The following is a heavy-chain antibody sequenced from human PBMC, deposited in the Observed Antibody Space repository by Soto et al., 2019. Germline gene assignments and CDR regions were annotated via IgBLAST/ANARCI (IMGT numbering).Heavy chain of an antibody. CDR3: ARDRGSYALDY. Sequence: QVQLVQSGAEVKKPGASVKVSCKASGYTFTSYGISWVRQAPGQGLEWMGWISANNGNTNYAQNLQGRVTMTTDTATITAYTELRSVRSDDTAVYYCARDRGSYALDYWGEGTLVTVSS. CDR2: ISANNGNT. J-gene: IGHJ4*02. D-gene: IGHD1-26*01. CDR1: GYTFTSYG. V-gene: IGHV1-18*01.